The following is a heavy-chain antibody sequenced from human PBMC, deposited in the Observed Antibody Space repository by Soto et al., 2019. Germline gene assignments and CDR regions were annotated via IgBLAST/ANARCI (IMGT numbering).Heavy chain of an antibody. V-gene: IGHV3-33*01. Sequence: PGGSLRLSCAASGFTFSSYGMHWVRQAPGKGLEWVAVIWYDGSNKYYADSVKGRFTISRDNSKNTLYLQMNSLRAEDTAVYYCARDWAHDAFDIWGQGTMVTVSS. CDR2: IWYDGSNK. J-gene: IGHJ3*02. D-gene: IGHD3-16*01. CDR3: ARDWAHDAFDI. CDR1: GFTFSSYG.